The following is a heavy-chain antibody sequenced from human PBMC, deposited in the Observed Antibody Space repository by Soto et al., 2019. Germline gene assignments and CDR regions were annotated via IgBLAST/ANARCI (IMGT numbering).Heavy chain of an antibody. CDR2: LYYSGST. V-gene: IGHV4-61*01. Sequence: QVQLQESGPGLVKPSETLSLTCTVSGGSVSSGSYYWSWLRQPPGKALEWIGYLYYSGSTNYNPSRQSRVPSSVVTSKHQFSLNLSSVTAADTAVYYCAREFTPPDETYLSSTSCSYPHAFDICGRGTMVTVSS. CDR1: GGSVSSGSYY. J-gene: IGHJ3*02. CDR3: AREFTPPDETYLSSTSCSYPHAFDI. D-gene: IGHD2-2*01.